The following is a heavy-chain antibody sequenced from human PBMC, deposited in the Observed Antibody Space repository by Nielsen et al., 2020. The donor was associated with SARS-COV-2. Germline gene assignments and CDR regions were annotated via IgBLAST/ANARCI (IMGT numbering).Heavy chain of an antibody. CDR1: GFTFSSYE. Sequence: GGSLRLSCAASGFTFSSYEMNWVRQAPGKGLEWVSYISSSSSYIYYADSVKGRFTISRDNAKNSLYLQMNSLRAEDTAVYYCARDDSSGYYPPYYGMDVWGQGTTVTVSS. CDR2: ISSSSSYI. V-gene: IGHV3-21*05. CDR3: ARDDSSGYYPPYYGMDV. J-gene: IGHJ6*02. D-gene: IGHD3-22*01.